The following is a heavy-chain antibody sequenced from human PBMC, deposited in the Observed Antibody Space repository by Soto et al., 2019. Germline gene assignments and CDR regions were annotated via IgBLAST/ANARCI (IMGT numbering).Heavy chain of an antibody. Sequence: QVQLVQSGTEVKKPGASVKVSCKASGYSFVSYDISWVRQAPGQGLEWMGWISGYDGHTRYALKFQDRVTMTSDTSTSTVYMELRSLTLDDTAVYYCARKVFSPSVLEPWGEGTLVTVSS. CDR1: GYSFVSYD. J-gene: IGHJ5*02. CDR2: ISGYDGHT. V-gene: IGHV1-18*01. CDR3: ARKVFSPSVLEP.